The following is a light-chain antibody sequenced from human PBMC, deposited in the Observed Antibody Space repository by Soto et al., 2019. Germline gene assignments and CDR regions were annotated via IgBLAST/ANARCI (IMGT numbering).Light chain of an antibody. V-gene: IGKV3-20*01. CDR2: CAS. J-gene: IGKJ4*01. CDR1: QSVSSSY. Sequence: EIVLTQSPGTLSLSPGERATLSCRASQSVSSSYLAWYQQKPGQAPRLLIYCASSRATGIPDRFSGSGSGPDFTLTISRLEPEDFAVYYCQQYGSSLFTFGGGTKVEIK. CDR3: QQYGSSLFT.